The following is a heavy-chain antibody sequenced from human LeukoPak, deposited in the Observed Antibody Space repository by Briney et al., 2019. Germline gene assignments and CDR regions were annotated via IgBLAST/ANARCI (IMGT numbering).Heavy chain of an antibody. CDR2: IYYSGST. CDR3: AGDCGITSCEGGGYYFDY. Sequence: KSSETLSLTCTVSGGSISSGDYYWSWIRQPPGKGREWIGYIYYSGSTYYNPSLKSRVPKSVDRSKNHSPRKLSPVTAPARAVNNCAGDCGITSCEGGGYYFDYWGQGTLVTVSS. V-gene: IGHV4-30-4*01. D-gene: IGHD1-14*01. J-gene: IGHJ4*02. CDR1: GGSISSGDYY.